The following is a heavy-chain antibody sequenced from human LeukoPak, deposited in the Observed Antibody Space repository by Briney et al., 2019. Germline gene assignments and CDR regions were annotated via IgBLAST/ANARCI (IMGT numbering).Heavy chain of an antibody. J-gene: IGHJ4*02. CDR3: ARAPGDYYGSGSYYLFDY. CDR1: GGSISSSNW. Sequence: SGTLSLTCAVSGGSISSSNWWSWVRQPPGKGLEWIGEIYHSGSTNYNPSLKSRVTISVDKSKNQFSLNLSSVTAADTAIYYCARAPGDYYGSGSYYLFDYWGQGTLVTVSS. D-gene: IGHD3-10*01. V-gene: IGHV4-4*02. CDR2: IYHSGST.